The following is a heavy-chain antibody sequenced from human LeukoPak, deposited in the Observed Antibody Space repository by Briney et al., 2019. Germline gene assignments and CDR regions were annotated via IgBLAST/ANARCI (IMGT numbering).Heavy chain of an antibody. Sequence: ASVKVSCKASGYTFTSYDINWVRQATGRGLEWMGWMNPNSGNTGYAQKFQGRVTMTRNTSISTAYMELSSLRSEDTAVYYCARAGLSIAARPISWFDPWGQGTLVTVSS. CDR3: ARAGLSIAARPISWFDP. CDR1: GYTFTSYD. D-gene: IGHD6-6*01. CDR2: MNPNSGNT. V-gene: IGHV1-8*01. J-gene: IGHJ5*02.